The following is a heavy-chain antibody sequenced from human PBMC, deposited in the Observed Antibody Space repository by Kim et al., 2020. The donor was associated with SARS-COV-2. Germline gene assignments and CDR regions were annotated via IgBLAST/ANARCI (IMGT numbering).Heavy chain of an antibody. CDR3: ARCRIGRGSVYYLDY. D-gene: IGHD3-22*01. CDR2: VYYSGST. CDR1: GGSISSYY. J-gene: IGHJ4*02. V-gene: IGHV4-59*08. Sequence: SETLSLTCTVSGGSISSYYWSWLRQPPGKGLEWIGYVYYSGSTNYNPSLKSRVTISVDTSKTQFSLKLSSVTAADTAVYYWARCRIGRGSVYYLDYWGQGTLVTVSS.